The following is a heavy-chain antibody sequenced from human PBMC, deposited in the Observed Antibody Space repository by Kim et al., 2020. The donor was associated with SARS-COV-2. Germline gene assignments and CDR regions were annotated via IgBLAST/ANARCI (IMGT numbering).Heavy chain of an antibody. Sequence: SVKVSCKASGGTFSSYAISWVRQAPGQGLEWMGRIIPILGIANYAQKFQGRVTITADKSTSTAYMELSSLRSEDTAVYYCARQTGYYSWAPLKDAFDIWGQGTMVTVSS. V-gene: IGHV1-69*04. CDR1: GGTFSSYA. CDR3: ARQTGYYSWAPLKDAFDI. D-gene: IGHD3-9*01. J-gene: IGHJ3*02. CDR2: IIPILGIA.